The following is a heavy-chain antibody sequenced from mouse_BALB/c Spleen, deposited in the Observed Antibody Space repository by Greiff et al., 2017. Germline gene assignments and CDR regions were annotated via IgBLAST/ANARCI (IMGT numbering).Heavy chain of an antibody. J-gene: IGHJ4*01. CDR1: GFTFSSYA. V-gene: IGHV5-6-5*01. D-gene: IGHD2-14*01. Sequence: EVMLVESGGGLVKPGGSLKLSCAASGFTFSSYAMSWVRQTPEKRLEWVASISSGGSTYYPDSVKGRFTISRDNARNILYLQMSSLRSEDTAMYYCAREGRYDSHYAMDYRGQRTSETASS. CDR2: ISSGGST. CDR3: AREGRYDSHYAMDY.